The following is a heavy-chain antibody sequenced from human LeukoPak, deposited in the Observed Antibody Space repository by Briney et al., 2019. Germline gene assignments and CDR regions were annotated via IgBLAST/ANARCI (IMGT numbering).Heavy chain of an antibody. CDR3: ALLPLGASRSTGDAFDI. Sequence: GGSLRLSRAASGFTFSSYAMSCVRQAPGKGLEWVSAISGSGGSTYYADSVKGRFTISRDNSKNTLYLQMNSLRAEDTAVYYCALLPLGASRSTGDAFDIWGQGTMVTVSS. CDR1: GFTFSSYA. CDR2: ISGSGGST. D-gene: IGHD2-2*01. V-gene: IGHV3-23*01. J-gene: IGHJ3*02.